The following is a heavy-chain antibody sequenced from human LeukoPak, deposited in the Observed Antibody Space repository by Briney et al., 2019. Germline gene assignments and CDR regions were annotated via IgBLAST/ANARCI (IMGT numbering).Heavy chain of an antibody. CDR1: GGSFSGYY. V-gene: IGHV4-34*01. D-gene: IGHD3-10*01. CDR2: INHSGST. CDR3: TKGRGI. J-gene: IGHJ4*02. Sequence: SETLSLTCAVYGGSFSGYYWSWIRQPPGKGLEWIGEINHSGSTNYNPSLKSRVTISVDTSKNQFSLKLSSVTAAETAVYYCTKGRGIWGQGTLVTVSS.